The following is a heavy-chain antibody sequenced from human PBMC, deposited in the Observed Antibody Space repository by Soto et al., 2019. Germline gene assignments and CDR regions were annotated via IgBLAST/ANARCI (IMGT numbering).Heavy chain of an antibody. CDR2: ISVSSSYT. V-gene: IGHV3-11*06. Sequence: QVQLVESGGGLVKPGGSLRLSCAASGFTFSDYYMSWIRQAPGKGLEWVSYISVSSSYTNYADSVKGRFTISRDNAKNSLYLQMNSLRAEDTAVYYCARDRAAWIQLWGNYYYYGMDVWGQGTTVTVSS. J-gene: IGHJ6*02. CDR3: ARDRAAWIQLWGNYYYYGMDV. CDR1: GFTFSDYY. D-gene: IGHD5-18*01.